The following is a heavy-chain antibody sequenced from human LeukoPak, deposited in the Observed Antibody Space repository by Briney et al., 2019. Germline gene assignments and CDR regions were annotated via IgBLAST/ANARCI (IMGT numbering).Heavy chain of an antibody. D-gene: IGHD2-2*01. CDR1: GFTFSSYA. CDR3: VKGSIVMVPAAPFDY. V-gene: IGHV3-23*01. Sequence: GGSLRLSCAASGFTFSSYAMSWVRQAPGKGLEWVSAISNSDDGRYYADSVKGRFTISRDDAKNTLYLQMNSLRAEDKAVYYCVKGSIVMVPAAPFDYWGQGTLVTVSS. J-gene: IGHJ4*02. CDR2: ISNSDDGR.